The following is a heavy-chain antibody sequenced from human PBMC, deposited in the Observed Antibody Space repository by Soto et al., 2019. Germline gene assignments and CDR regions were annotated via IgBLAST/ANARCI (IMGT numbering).Heavy chain of an antibody. V-gene: IGHV4-34*01. CDR2: INHSGST. J-gene: IGHJ4*02. CDR1: GGSFSGYY. Sequence: QVQLQQWGAGLLKPSETLSLTCAVYGGSFSGYYWSWIRQPPGKGLEWIGEINHSGSTNYNPSRKRRVTISGDTSKNPVSLKLSSVTDADTAVYYWARMSTLRKLKCSSTSCYSYYFDYWGQGTLVTVSS. D-gene: IGHD2-2*01. CDR3: ARMSTLRKLKCSSTSCYSYYFDY.